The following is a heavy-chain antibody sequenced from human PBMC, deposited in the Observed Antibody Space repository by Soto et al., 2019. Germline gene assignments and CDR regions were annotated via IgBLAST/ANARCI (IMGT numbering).Heavy chain of an antibody. Sequence: ASVEVSCKVSGYTLTELSMHWVRQAPGKGLEWMGGFDPEDGETIYAQKFQGRVTMTEDTSTDTAYMELSSLRSEDTAVYYCATVKGGNYYYDSSGLDVAFDIWGQGTMVTVSS. V-gene: IGHV1-24*01. CDR1: GYTLTELS. J-gene: IGHJ3*02. D-gene: IGHD3-22*01. CDR3: ATVKGGNYYYDSSGLDVAFDI. CDR2: FDPEDGET.